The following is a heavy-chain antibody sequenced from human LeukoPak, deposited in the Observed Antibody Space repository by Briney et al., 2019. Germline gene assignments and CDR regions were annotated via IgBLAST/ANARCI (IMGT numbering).Heavy chain of an antibody. V-gene: IGHV4-39*07. D-gene: IGHD5-12*01. J-gene: IGHJ4*02. Sequence: SETLSLTCTVSGGSISSSSYYWGWIRQPPGKGLEWIGSIYYSGSTYYNPSLKSRVTISVDTSKNQFSLKLSSVTAADTAVYYCARVYIVATMSKIFDYWGQGTLVTVSS. CDR3: ARVYIVATMSKIFDY. CDR2: IYYSGST. CDR1: GGSISSSSYY.